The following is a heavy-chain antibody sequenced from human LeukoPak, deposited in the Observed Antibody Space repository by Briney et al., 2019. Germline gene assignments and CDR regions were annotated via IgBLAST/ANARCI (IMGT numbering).Heavy chain of an antibody. CDR1: GFIFSDYA. D-gene: IGHD3-22*01. V-gene: IGHV3-30-3*01. CDR2: ISYDGSNK. Sequence: GRSLRLSCGASGFIFSDYAMHWVRQAPGKGLEWVAVISYDGSNKYYADSVKGRFTISRDNSKNTLYLQMNSLRAEDTAVYYCARARDSSGYYEYWGQGTLVTVSS. CDR3: ARARDSSGYYEY. J-gene: IGHJ4*02.